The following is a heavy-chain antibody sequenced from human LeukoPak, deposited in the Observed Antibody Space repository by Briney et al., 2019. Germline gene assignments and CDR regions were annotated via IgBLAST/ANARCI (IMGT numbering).Heavy chain of an antibody. CDR1: GFTFSSYA. Sequence: GGSLRLSCAASGFTFSSYAMSWVRQAPGKGLEWASAISGSGGSTYYADSVKGRFTISRDNSKNTLYLQMNSLRAEDTAVYYCAKPGGGSSTSCYRCWFDPWGQGTLVTVSS. D-gene: IGHD2-2*01. CDR2: ISGSGGST. J-gene: IGHJ5*02. V-gene: IGHV3-23*01. CDR3: AKPGGGSSTSCYRCWFDP.